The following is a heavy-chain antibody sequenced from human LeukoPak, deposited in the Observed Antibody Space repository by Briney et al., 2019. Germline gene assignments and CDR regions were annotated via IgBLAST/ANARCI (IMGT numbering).Heavy chain of an antibody. CDR3: ARDYYDSRGYYGMDV. Sequence: PGGSLRLSCAASGFTFSSYAMHWVRRAPGKGLEWVAVISYDGSNKYYADSVKGRFTISRDNAKNSLYLEMNSLRAEDTAVYYCARDYYDSRGYYGMDVWGQGTTVTVSS. CDR2: ISYDGSNK. V-gene: IGHV3-30-3*01. D-gene: IGHD3-22*01. J-gene: IGHJ6*02. CDR1: GFTFSSYA.